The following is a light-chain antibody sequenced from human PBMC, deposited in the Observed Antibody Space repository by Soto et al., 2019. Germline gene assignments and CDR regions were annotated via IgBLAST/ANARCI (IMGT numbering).Light chain of an antibody. CDR2: DVN. CDR1: SSDVGAYNY. J-gene: IGLJ1*01. V-gene: IGLV2-14*03. Sequence: QSVRNQPASVSGSPGQSIAISCTGTSSDVGAYNYVSWYQQHPGKAPKLMIYDVNNRPSGVSNRFSGSKSGNTASLTISGLQAEDEADYYCCSYTTSSTYVFGTGTKVTVL. CDR3: CSYTTSSTYV.